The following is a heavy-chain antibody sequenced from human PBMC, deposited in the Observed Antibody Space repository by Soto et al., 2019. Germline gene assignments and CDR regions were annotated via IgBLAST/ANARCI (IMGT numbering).Heavy chain of an antibody. CDR3: ARVYSSSWFQPEVYRYYYYGMDV. Sequence: PSETLSLTCTVSGGSISSYYWSWIRQPPGKGLEGIGYIYYSGSTNYNPSLKSRVTISVDTSKNQFSLKLSSVTAADTAVYYCARVYSSSWFQPEVYRYYYYGMDVWGQGTTVTVSS. D-gene: IGHD6-13*01. CDR2: IYYSGST. J-gene: IGHJ6*02. V-gene: IGHV4-59*12. CDR1: GGSISSYY.